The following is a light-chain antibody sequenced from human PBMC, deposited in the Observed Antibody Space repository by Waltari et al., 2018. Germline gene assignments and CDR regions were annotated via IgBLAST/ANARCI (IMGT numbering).Light chain of an antibody. J-gene: IGKJ4*01. CDR2: KSS. V-gene: IGKV1-5*03. CDR3: QQRNNWPLS. CDR1: QSISSW. Sequence: DIQMTQSPSTLSASVGARVTITCRASQSISSWLAWYQQKPGKAPKLLIYKSSSLESGVPSRFSGSGSGTEFTLTISSLQPDDFATYYCQQRNNWPLSFGGGTKVEIK.